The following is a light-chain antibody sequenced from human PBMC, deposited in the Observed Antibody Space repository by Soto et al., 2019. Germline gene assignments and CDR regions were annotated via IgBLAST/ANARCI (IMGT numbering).Light chain of an antibody. CDR3: QHYNNWPPYT. J-gene: IGKJ2*01. V-gene: IGKV3-15*01. CDR2: DAS. Sequence: EILMTQSPVTLSVSPGERATLSCRASQSVSSNLAWYQQKPGQAPRLLIYDASTRATGIPARFSGSGSGTEFTLTVSSLQSEDFGVYYCQHYNNWPPYTFGQGTNLEIK. CDR1: QSVSSN.